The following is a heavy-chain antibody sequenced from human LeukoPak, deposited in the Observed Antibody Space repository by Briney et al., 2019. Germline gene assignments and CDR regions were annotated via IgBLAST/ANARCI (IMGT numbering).Heavy chain of an antibody. CDR1: GFTFSSHW. CDR2: IKQDGNEE. Sequence: RGSLRLSCAASGFTFSSHWMSWVRQAPGKGLEWVANIKQDGNEEYYVDSVKGRFTISRDNAKNSLYLQMNSLRAEDTAVYYCVKYYHDSSGYSHFDYWGQGTLVTVSS. V-gene: IGHV3-7*01. D-gene: IGHD3-22*01. CDR3: VKYYHDSSGYSHFDY. J-gene: IGHJ4*02.